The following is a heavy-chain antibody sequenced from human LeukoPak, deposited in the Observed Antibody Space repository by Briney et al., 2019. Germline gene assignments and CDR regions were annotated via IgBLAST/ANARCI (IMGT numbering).Heavy chain of an antibody. J-gene: IGHJ4*02. Sequence: GGSLRLPCAASAFTFSRSAMSWVRQAPGKGLEWVSVISGGGGITNYADSVKGRFTISRDNSNNTLSLQMNSLRVEDTAVYYCAKGGSTVTTEDVVDYWGQGTLVTVSS. D-gene: IGHD4-17*01. CDR3: AKGGSTVTTEDVVDY. CDR2: ISGGGGIT. CDR1: AFTFSRSA. V-gene: IGHV3-23*01.